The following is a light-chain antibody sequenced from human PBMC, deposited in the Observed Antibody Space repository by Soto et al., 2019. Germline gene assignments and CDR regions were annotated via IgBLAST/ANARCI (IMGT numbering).Light chain of an antibody. CDR3: QQYKNFLYT. J-gene: IGKJ2*01. CDR2: KAT. CDR1: QSISSW. Sequence: DIQMTQSPSTLSASVGDRVTITCRASQSISSWLAWYQQKSGKAPKLLIFKATSLESGVPSRFSGSGSGTEFTLTISSLQPDDFATYYCQQYKNFLYTFGQGTKLEIK. V-gene: IGKV1-5*03.